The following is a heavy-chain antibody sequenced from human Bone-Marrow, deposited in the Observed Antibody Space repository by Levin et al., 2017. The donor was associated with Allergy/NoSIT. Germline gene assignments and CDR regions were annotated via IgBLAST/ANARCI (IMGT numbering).Heavy chain of an antibody. CDR3: ARSYGSIATAPMDV. V-gene: IGHV3-30*04. CDR1: GFTFITYA. J-gene: IGHJ6*02. D-gene: IGHD6-13*01. Sequence: GGSLRLSCAASGFTFITYAMHWVRQAPGKGLEWVAVVSHDGSDKYYADSVKGRFTISRDNSKNTLYLQMNSLRAEDTAAYSCARSYGSIATAPMDVWGLGTTVTVSS. CDR2: VSHDGSDK.